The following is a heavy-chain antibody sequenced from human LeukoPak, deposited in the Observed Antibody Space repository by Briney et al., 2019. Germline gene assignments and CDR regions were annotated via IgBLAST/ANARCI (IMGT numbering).Heavy chain of an antibody. V-gene: IGHV3-23*01. Sequence: GGSLRLSCAASGFTFSSYAMTWVRQAPGKGLVWVSALHSGGHTFYADSVRGRFSISRDNSKNTLFVQMNSLRAEDTAVYYCATRPIVGAPYWGQGTLVTVSS. CDR1: GFTFSSYA. J-gene: IGHJ4*02. CDR3: ATRPIVGAPY. CDR2: LHSGGHT. D-gene: IGHD1-26*01.